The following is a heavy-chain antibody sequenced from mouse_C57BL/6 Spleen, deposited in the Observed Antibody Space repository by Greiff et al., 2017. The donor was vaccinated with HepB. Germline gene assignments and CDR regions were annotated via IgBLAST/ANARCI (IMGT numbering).Heavy chain of an antibody. D-gene: IGHD2-4*01. CDR3: AENYDGFAY. CDR1: GYTFTSYW. Sequence: QVQLKQPGAELVKPGASVKLSCKASGYTFTSYWMQWVKQRPGQGLEWIGEIDPSDSYTNYNQKFKGKATLTVDTSSSTAYMQLSSLTSEDSAVYYCAENYDGFAYWGQGTLVTVSA. V-gene: IGHV1-50*01. J-gene: IGHJ3*01. CDR2: IDPSDSYT.